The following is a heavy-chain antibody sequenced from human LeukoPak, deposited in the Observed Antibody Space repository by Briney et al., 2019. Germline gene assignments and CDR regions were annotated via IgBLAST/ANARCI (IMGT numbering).Heavy chain of an antibody. J-gene: IGHJ4*02. Sequence: ETLSLTCAVYGESYSGFYWSWIRQAPGKGLEWVSGISGSGGITYFADSVKGRFTISRDNSKNTVYLQINSLRAEDTALYYCAKTRAGNSSGRDPGWPMDYWGQGTLVTVSS. D-gene: IGHD3-22*01. CDR1: GESYSGFY. V-gene: IGHV3-23*01. CDR2: ISGSGGIT. CDR3: AKTRAGNSSGRDPGWPMDY.